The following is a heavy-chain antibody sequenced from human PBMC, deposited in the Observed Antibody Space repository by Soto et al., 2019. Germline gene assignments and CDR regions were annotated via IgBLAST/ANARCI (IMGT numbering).Heavy chain of an antibody. CDR1: GYTFTGYY. V-gene: IGHV1-2*04. CDR2: INPNSGGT. CDR3: ARGGTLLERITMVRGVIITTYYYGMDV. Sequence: EASVKVSCKASGYTFTGYYMHWVRQAPGQGLEWMGWINPNSGGTNYAQKFQGWVTMTRDTSISTAYMELSRLRSDDTAVYYCARGGTLLERITMVRGVIITTYYYGMDVWGQGTTVTVSS. J-gene: IGHJ6*02. D-gene: IGHD3-10*01.